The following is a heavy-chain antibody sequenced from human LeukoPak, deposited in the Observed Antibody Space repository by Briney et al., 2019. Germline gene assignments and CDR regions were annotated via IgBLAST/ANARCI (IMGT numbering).Heavy chain of an antibody. Sequence: AGSLRVSCLDSGYMLSDYYMSWLGQAPARGGEGLSYISHSGSSIYYADSVKGRFTISRDNAKMSLYLKMNSLRAEDTALYYCATCGSGSGTFLDCWSQATLVTV. D-gene: IGHD3-10*01. CDR1: GYMLSDYY. J-gene: IGHJ4*01. CDR3: ATCGSGSGTFLDC. CDR2: ISHSGSSI. V-gene: IGHV3-11*04.